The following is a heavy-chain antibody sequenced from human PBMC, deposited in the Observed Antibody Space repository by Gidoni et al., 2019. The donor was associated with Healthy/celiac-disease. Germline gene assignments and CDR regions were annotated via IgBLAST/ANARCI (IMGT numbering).Heavy chain of an antibody. CDR3: AKGKGYCSGGSCYELAFDI. V-gene: IGHV3-23*01. D-gene: IGHD2-15*01. CDR1: GFTFSNYA. J-gene: IGHJ3*02. CDR2: ISGSGGNT. Sequence: EVQLLESGGGLVQPGGSLRLSCAASGFTFSNYAMSWVRQAPGKGLEWVSAISGSGGNTYHADSVKGRFTTSRDNSKNTLYLQMNSLRAEDTAVYYCAKGKGYCSGGSCYELAFDIWGQGTMVTVSS.